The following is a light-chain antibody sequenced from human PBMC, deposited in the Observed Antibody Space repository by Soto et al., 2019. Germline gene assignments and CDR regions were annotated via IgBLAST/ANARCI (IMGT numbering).Light chain of an antibody. V-gene: IGLV1-47*02. CDR2: SNM. CDR3: AAWDDSLRGV. J-gene: IGLJ3*02. CDR1: SSNIGSNY. Sequence: QSVLTQPPSVSGTPGQRVTISCSGSSSNIGSNYVYWYQQLPGTAPKLLIYSNMQRPSGVPDRFSGSKSGTSASLTISGLRSEDEADYYCAAWDDSLRGVFGGGTQLTVL.